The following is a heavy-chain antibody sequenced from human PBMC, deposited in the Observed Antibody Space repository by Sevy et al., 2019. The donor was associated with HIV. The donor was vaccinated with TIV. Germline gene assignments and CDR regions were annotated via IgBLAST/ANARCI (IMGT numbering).Heavy chain of an antibody. CDR2: IHYTGGT. Sequence: SETLSLTCTVSGGSLSSSDSYWSWIRQPPGKGLEWLGYIHYTGGTFYIPFLKSRVAMSVDTSEEQFSLRLSFLTAADTALYYCANKRGYSHGPFDYWGQGILVTVSS. D-gene: IGHD5-12*01. CDR1: GGSLSSSDSY. V-gene: IGHV4-30-4*01. CDR3: ANKRGYSHGPFDY. J-gene: IGHJ4*02.